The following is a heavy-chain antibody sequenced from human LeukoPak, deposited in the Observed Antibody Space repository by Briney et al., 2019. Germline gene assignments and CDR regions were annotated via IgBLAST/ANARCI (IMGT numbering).Heavy chain of an antibody. Sequence: GGSLRLSCAASGFTFSSYAMSWVRQAPGKGLEWVSAISGSGGSTFYADSVKGRFTISRDNSDNTLYLQMNSLRPEDTAVYYCAKTRSGAWSRDVFDIWGRGTMVTVSS. V-gene: IGHV3-23*01. D-gene: IGHD6-19*01. CDR3: AKTRSGAWSRDVFDI. CDR1: GFTFSSYA. J-gene: IGHJ3*02. CDR2: ISGSGGST.